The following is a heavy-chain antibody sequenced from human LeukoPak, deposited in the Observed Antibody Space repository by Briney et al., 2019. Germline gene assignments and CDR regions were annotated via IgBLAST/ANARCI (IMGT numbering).Heavy chain of an antibody. CDR3: ARGTIFDP. CDR2: INHSGST. D-gene: IGHD3-10*01. CDR1: GGSFSGYY. J-gene: IGHJ5*02. Sequence: SETLSLTCAVYGGSFSGYYWSWIRQPPGKGLEWIGEINHSGSTNYNPSLKSRVTISVDTSKDQFSLKLSSVTAADTAVYYCARGTIFDPWGQGTLVTVSS. V-gene: IGHV4-34*01.